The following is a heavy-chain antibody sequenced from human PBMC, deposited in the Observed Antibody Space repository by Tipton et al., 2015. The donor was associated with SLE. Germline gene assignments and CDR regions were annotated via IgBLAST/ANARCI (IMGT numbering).Heavy chain of an antibody. V-gene: IGHV4-38-2*01. CDR1: GYSISSGYY. J-gene: IGHJ4*02. Sequence: TLSLTCAVSGYSISSGYYWGWIRQPPGKGLEWIGSIYHSGSTYYNPSLRSRVTISVDTSKNQFSLKLSSVTAADTAVYYCVRLPTGAYWGQGTLVTVSS. D-gene: IGHD7-27*01. CDR2: IYHSGST. CDR3: VRLPTGAY.